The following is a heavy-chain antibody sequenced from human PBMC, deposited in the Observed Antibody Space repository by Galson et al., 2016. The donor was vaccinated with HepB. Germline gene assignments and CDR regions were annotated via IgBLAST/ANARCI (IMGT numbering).Heavy chain of an antibody. Sequence: EPLSLTCTVSGDSISDYFWSWIRQPPGKGLEWIGYIHDNGRTTYSPSLKSRATIPVDTSKSQFSLKLNSVTPADTAVYYCSRHRRENNGYGDYYYYYGLDVWGQGTTVIVSS. CDR2: IHDNGRT. J-gene: IGHJ6*02. CDR3: SRHRRENNGYGDYYYYYGLDV. CDR1: GDSISDYF. D-gene: IGHD2-8*01. V-gene: IGHV4-59*08.